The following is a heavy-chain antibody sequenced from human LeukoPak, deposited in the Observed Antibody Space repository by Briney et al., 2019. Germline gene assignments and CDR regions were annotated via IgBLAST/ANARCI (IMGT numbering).Heavy chain of an antibody. Sequence: SSETLSLTCTVSGGSISSYYWSWIRQPPGKGLEWIGYIYYSGSTNYNPSLKSRVTISVDTSKNRFSLKLSSVTAADTAVYYCARHPAYYGSGGHFDYWGQGTLVTVSS. CDR3: ARHPAYYGSGGHFDY. D-gene: IGHD3-10*01. CDR1: GGSISSYY. J-gene: IGHJ4*02. V-gene: IGHV4-59*08. CDR2: IYYSGST.